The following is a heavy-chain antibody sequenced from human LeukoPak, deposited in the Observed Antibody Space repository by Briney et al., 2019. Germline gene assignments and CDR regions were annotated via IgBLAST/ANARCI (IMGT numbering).Heavy chain of an antibody. D-gene: IGHD6-13*01. CDR1: GFTFSSYS. Sequence: GGSLRLSCAASGFTFSSYSMNWVRQAPGKGLEWVSYVSSSSSTIYYADSVKGRFTISRDNAKNSLYLQMNSLRAEDTAVYYCAREPGIAAADEAGLDYWGQGTLVTVSS. CDR3: AREPGIAAADEAGLDY. V-gene: IGHV3-48*01. J-gene: IGHJ4*02. CDR2: VSSSSSTI.